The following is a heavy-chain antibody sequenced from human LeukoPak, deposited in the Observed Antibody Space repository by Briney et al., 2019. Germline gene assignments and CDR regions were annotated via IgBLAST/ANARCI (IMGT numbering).Heavy chain of an antibody. Sequence: PSETLSLTCTVSGGSLSSYYWSWIRQPPGKGLEWIGYIYYSGSAKYNPSLKSRVTISVDTSKNQFSLKLSSVTAADTAVYYCARDKTGDYGDLNWFDPWGQGTLVTVSS. CDR1: GGSLSSYY. V-gene: IGHV4-59*12. D-gene: IGHD4-17*01. CDR2: IYYSGSA. CDR3: ARDKTGDYGDLNWFDP. J-gene: IGHJ5*02.